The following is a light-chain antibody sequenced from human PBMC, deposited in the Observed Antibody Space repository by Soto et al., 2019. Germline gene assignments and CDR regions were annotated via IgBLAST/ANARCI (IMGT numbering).Light chain of an antibody. CDR3: QQYNSYRT. Sequence: DIQMTQSPSTLSASVGDRVTITCRASQSISSWLAWYQQKPGKAPKLLIYKASSLESGVPSRFSGSGSGTEFTLTISSLQAYEFATCYRQQYNSYRTFGQGTKVEIK. CDR2: KAS. V-gene: IGKV1-5*03. CDR1: QSISSW. J-gene: IGKJ1*01.